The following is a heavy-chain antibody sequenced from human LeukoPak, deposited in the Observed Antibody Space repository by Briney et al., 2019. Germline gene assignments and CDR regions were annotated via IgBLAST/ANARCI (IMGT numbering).Heavy chain of an antibody. CDR3: ARGNYYGSGSYYLGESDYYYYYMDV. J-gene: IGHJ6*03. Sequence: ASVKVSCKASGYTFTGYYMHWVRQAPGQGLEWMGWISAYNGNTNYAQKLQGRVTMTTDTSTSTAYMELRSLRSDDTAVYYCARGNYYGSGSYYLGESDYYYYYMDVWGKGTTVTISS. V-gene: IGHV1-18*04. D-gene: IGHD3-10*01. CDR2: ISAYNGNT. CDR1: GYTFTGYY.